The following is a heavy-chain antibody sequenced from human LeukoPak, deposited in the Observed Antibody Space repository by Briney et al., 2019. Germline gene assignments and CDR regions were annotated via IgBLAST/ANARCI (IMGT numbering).Heavy chain of an antibody. CDR3: VNGYTYGQY. D-gene: IGHD5-18*01. Sequence: GGSLRLSCAAPGFSFSSYAMNWVRQAPGKGLEWVSTISGSGDNTYYTDSVKGRFTISRDNAKNTLYLQMNSLRAEDTAVYFCVNGYTYGQYWGQGTLVTVSS. CDR1: GFSFSSYA. V-gene: IGHV3-23*01. J-gene: IGHJ4*02. CDR2: ISGSGDNT.